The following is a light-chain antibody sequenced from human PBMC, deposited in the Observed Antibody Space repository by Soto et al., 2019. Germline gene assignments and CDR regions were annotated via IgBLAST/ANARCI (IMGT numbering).Light chain of an antibody. J-gene: IGLJ2*01. CDR1: SSDVGGYSY. V-gene: IGLV2-14*01. Sequence: QPVLTQPASVSGSPGQSITISCTGTSSDVGGYSYVSWYQQHPGKAPKLMIYDVSNRPSGVSNRFSGSKSGNTASLTISGLQAEDEADYYCSSYTSSSTPLFGGGTQLTVL. CDR2: DVS. CDR3: SSYTSSSTPL.